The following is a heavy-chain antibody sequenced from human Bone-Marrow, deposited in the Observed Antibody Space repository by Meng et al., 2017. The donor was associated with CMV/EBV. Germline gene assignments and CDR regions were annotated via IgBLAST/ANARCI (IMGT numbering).Heavy chain of an antibody. Sequence: ASVKVSCKASGYTFTSYDINWVRQATGQGLEWMGWMSPNSGNTDYAQKFQGRVTITRNTSISAAYMELSSLRSEDTAVYYCVRDGEPYYDTLTGYYTPYWGQGTLVTVSS. D-gene: IGHD3-9*01. CDR3: VRDGEPYYDTLTGYYTPY. CDR2: MSPNSGNT. J-gene: IGHJ4*02. CDR1: GYTFTSYD. V-gene: IGHV1-8*03.